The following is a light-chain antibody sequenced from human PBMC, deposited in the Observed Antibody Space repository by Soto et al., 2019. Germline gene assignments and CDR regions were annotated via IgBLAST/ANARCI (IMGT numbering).Light chain of an antibody. J-gene: IGLJ1*01. Sequence: QSVLTQPPSASGSPGQSVTISCTGTSSDVGGYNYVSWYQQHPGKAPKLMIYEVSKRPSGVPDRFSGSKSGNTASLTVSGLQAEDEADYYCSSYAGTHPYVFGTGTKLTVL. CDR1: SSDVGGYNY. V-gene: IGLV2-8*01. CDR2: EVS. CDR3: SSYAGTHPYV.